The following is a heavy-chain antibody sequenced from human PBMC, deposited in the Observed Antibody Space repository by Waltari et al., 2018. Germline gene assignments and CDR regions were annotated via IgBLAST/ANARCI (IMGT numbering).Heavy chain of an antibody. CDR1: GFTLSSYE. D-gene: IGHD2-21*02. CDR3: ARVLVTATDY. J-gene: IGHJ4*02. CDR2: ISSSGSTI. Sequence: ESGGGLVQPGGSLRLSCAASGFTLSSYEMNWVRQAPGKGLEWVSYISSSGSTIYYADSVKGRFTISRDNAKNSLYLQMNSLRAEDTAVYYCARVLVTATDYWGQGTLVTVSS. V-gene: IGHV3-48*03.